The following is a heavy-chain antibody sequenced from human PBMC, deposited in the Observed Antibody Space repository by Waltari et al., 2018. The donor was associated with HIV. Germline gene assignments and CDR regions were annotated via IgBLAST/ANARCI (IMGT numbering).Heavy chain of an antibody. CDR2: INSGDRE. V-gene: IGHV3-66*01. Sequence: EVQLVGPGGGLSQPGGSLRPSLAPSGFAGSGKYMGWVLRAAGRVWVLVYVINSGDRENYPGPRSSRSTISRSNAKYRLYRLMNGVTAVDTAGYDGARDWAHSSNWSKYYYHGMDVWGQGTTVTVSS. CDR1: GFAGSGKY. D-gene: IGHD6-13*01. J-gene: IGHJ6*02. CDR3: ARDWAHSSNWSKYYYHGMDV.